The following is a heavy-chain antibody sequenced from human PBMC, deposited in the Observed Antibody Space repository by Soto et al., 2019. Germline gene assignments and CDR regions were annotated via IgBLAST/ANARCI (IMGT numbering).Heavy chain of an antibody. CDR3: ARDLSGFYVDGFDS. Sequence: QVQLVQSGTEVKTPGASVKVSCKASGYNFNSYGISWVRQAPGQGLEWMGWISGYNGHTNYVQKFQGRVTMTTDISTSIVYMELRSLRSDDTAVYYCARDLSGFYVDGFDSWGQGTVVTVSS. CDR1: GYNFNSYG. CDR2: ISGYNGHT. D-gene: IGHD1-26*01. V-gene: IGHV1-18*04. J-gene: IGHJ3*02.